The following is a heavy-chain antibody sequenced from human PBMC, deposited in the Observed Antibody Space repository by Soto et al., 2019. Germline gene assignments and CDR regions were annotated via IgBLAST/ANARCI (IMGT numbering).Heavy chain of an antibody. CDR1: GLTFSTYE. J-gene: IGHJ4*02. V-gene: IGHV3-48*03. Sequence: PGGSLRLSCAASGLTFSTYEMNWVRQAPGKGLEWVSYIRGGGSPILYADSVKGRFTISRDNAKNSLYLQMNSLRAEDTAIYYCARKIFGTIYFDYWGQGALVTVS. CDR3: ARKIFGTIYFDY. CDR2: IRGGGSPI. D-gene: IGHD3-9*01.